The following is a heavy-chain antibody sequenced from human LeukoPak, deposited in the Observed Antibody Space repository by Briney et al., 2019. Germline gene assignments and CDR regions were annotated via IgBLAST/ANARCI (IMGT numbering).Heavy chain of an antibody. J-gene: IGHJ4*02. CDR1: GFTFSSYA. Sequence: GGSLRLSCAASGFTFSSYAMHWVRQAPGKGLEWVAVISYDGSNKYYADSVKGRFTISRDNSKNTLYLQMNSLRAEDTAVYYCATTYCTNGVCYPFDYWGQGTLVTVSS. CDR3: ATTYCTNGVCYPFDY. D-gene: IGHD2-8*01. V-gene: IGHV3-30*04. CDR2: ISYDGSNK.